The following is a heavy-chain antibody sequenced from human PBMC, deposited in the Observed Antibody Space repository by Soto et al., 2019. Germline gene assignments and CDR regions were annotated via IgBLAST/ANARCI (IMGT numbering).Heavy chain of an antibody. D-gene: IGHD2-2*01. CDR3: ARHDLRYCSSTSCYFVGGFDP. J-gene: IGHJ5*02. V-gene: IGHV4-39*01. CDR1: GGSISSSSYY. CDR2: IYYSGST. Sequence: TSETLSLTCTVSGGSISSSSYYWGWIRQPPGKGLEWIGSIYYSGSTYYNPSLKSRVTISVDTSKNQFSLKLSSVTAADTAVYYCARHDLRYCSSTSCYFVGGFDPWGQGTLVTVSS.